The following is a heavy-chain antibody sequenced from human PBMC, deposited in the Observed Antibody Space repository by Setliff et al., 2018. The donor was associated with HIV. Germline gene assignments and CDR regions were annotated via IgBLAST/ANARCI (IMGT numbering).Heavy chain of an antibody. CDR2: VYYRGRT. CDR3: ATCRHRPSNWFDP. J-gene: IGHJ5*02. CDR1: GGSMSSSGPGYY. Sequence: SETLSLTCTVSGGSMSSSGPGYYWGWVRQTPGGGLEWIGSVYYRGRTYYNPSLKSRVTISVDTSGNQFSLRLTSVTAADTAVYYCATCRHRPSNWFDPWGQGTVVTVSS. V-gene: IGHV4-39*07.